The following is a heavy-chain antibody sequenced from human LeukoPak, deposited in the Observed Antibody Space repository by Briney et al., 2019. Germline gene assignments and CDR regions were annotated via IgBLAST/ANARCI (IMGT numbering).Heavy chain of an antibody. V-gene: IGHV3-30-3*01. J-gene: IGHJ5*02. Sequence: PGRSLRLSCAASGFTFSSYAMHWVRQAPGKGLEWVAVISYDGSNKYYADSVKGRSTISRDNSKNTLYLQMNSLRAEDTAVYYCASYTGGTVTTYGWFDPWGQGTLVTVSS. CDR3: ASYTGGTVTTYGWFDP. CDR2: ISYDGSNK. D-gene: IGHD4-17*01. CDR1: GFTFSSYA.